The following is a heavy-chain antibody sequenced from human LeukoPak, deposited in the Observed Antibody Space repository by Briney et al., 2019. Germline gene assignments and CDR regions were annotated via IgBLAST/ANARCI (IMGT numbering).Heavy chain of an antibody. CDR1: GFTFSNYA. D-gene: IGHD3-22*01. CDR3: ARGGSGYGDYYYFYGMDV. V-gene: IGHV3-30-3*01. CDR2: ISYDGSTK. J-gene: IGHJ6*02. Sequence: PGRSLRLSCADSGFTFSNYAMHWVRQTPGKGLEWVAVISYDGSTKYYADSVKGRFIISRDNAKNSLYLQMNSLRDEDTAVYYCARGGSGYGDYYYFYGMDVWGQGTTVTVSS.